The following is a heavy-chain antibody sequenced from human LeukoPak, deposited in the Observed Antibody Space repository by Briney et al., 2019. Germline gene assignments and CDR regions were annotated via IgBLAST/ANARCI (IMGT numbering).Heavy chain of an antibody. J-gene: IGHJ4*02. D-gene: IGHD2-2*01. CDR2: IYTGGST. CDR1: GGSISSYY. V-gene: IGHV4-4*07. CDR3: ARGPGPCSSTSCHQTFDY. Sequence: PSETLSLTCTVSGGSISSYYWSWIRQPAGKGLEWIGRIYTGGSTNYNPSLKSRVTMSVDTSKNQFSLKLSSVTAADTAVYYCARGPGPCSSTSCHQTFDYWGQGTLVTVSS.